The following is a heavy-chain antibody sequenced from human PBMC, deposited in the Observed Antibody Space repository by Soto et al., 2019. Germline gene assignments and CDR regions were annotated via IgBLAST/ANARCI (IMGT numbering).Heavy chain of an antibody. Sequence: PGGSLRLSCAASGFTFSSYSMNWVRQAPGKGLEWVSSISSSSSYIYYADSVKGRFTISRDNAKNSLYLQMNSLRAEDTAVYYCARVLNDDFWSGPGWFDPWGQGTLVTVSS. D-gene: IGHD3-3*01. J-gene: IGHJ5*02. CDR3: ARVLNDDFWSGPGWFDP. V-gene: IGHV3-21*01. CDR1: GFTFSSYS. CDR2: ISSSSSYI.